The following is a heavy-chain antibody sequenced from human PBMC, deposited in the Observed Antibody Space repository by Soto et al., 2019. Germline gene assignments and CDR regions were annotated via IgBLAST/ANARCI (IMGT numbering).Heavy chain of an antibody. CDR1: GFPFSSYA. CDR3: ARSLFMVAPHIEPFVY. J-gene: IGHJ4*02. D-gene: IGHD2-21*01. Sequence: PGGSLRLSCAASGFPFSSYAMSWVRQTPEKGLEWVAGISGGGNDRYYADFVQGRFTFSRDNSRNILYLQMNSLRAEDTAMYYCARSLFMVAPHIEPFVYWGQGALVTVSS. V-gene: IGHV3-23*01. CDR2: ISGGGNDR.